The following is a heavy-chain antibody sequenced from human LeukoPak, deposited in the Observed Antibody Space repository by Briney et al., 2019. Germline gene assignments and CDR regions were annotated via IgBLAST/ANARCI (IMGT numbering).Heavy chain of an antibody. CDR3: ARDQGWAYYGSGSYFYFDY. CDR1: GFTFSSYS. Sequence: GGSLRLSCAASGFTFSSYSMNWVRKAPGPGLDWVSSISSSSSYIYYSDSVKGRFTISRDNAKNSLYLQMNSLRAEDTAVYYCARDQGWAYYGSGSYFYFDYWGQGALVTVSS. D-gene: IGHD3-10*01. CDR2: ISSSSSYI. V-gene: IGHV3-21*01. J-gene: IGHJ4*02.